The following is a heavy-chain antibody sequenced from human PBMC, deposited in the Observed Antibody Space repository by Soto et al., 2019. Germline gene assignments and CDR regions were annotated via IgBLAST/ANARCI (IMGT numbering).Heavy chain of an antibody. CDR3: SKLSRALLTFGY. CDR2: ISDSGGTS. V-gene: IGHV3-23*04. CDR1: GFIFSNYI. Sequence: EVQLVDSGGGLVQPGGSLRLSCAASGFIFSNYIMSWVRQAPGKGLEWVSSISDSGGTSYYADSVKGRFTISRDNSKNALYLQMNSLRAEDTVIYYSSKLSRALLTFGYWAQGTLVTVSS. D-gene: IGHD1-26*01. J-gene: IGHJ4*02.